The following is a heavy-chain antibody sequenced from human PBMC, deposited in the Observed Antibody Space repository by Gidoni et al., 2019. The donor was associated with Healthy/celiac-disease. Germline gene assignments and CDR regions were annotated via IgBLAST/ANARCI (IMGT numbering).Heavy chain of an antibody. CDR2: IYYSGST. Sequence: QLQLQESGPGLVKPSEPLSLTCTVSGGSISSSSYYWGWIRQPPGKGLEWIGSIYYSGSTYYNPSLKSRVTISVDTSKNQFSLKLSSVTAADTAVYYCARANVRDEPARDYYYYYGMDVWGQGTTVTVSS. CDR3: ARANVRDEPARDYYYYYGMDV. D-gene: IGHD2-8*01. V-gene: IGHV4-39*07. CDR1: GGSISSSSYY. J-gene: IGHJ6*02.